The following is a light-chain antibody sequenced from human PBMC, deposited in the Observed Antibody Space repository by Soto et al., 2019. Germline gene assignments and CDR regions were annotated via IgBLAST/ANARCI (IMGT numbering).Light chain of an antibody. V-gene: IGLV2-8*01. Sequence: QSALTQPPSASGSPGQSVTISCTGTRNDIGAYEFVSWYQHHPGKAPKLIIYEVVQRPSGVPDRFSGSKSGNTASLNVSGLQAADEADYYCKSYAGSNTYVFGTGTKVTVL. CDR1: RNDIGAYEF. CDR3: KSYAGSNTYV. J-gene: IGLJ1*01. CDR2: EVV.